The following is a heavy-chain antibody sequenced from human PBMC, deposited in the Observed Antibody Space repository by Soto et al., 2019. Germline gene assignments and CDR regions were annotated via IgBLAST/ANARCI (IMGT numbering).Heavy chain of an antibody. CDR2: VYSSGST. CDR1: GGSITGYY. J-gene: IGHJ4*02. Sequence: RSLTCTVSGGSITGYYWTWIRQPAGKGLEWIGRVYSSGSTNYNPSLKSRVTMSVDASKNQFSLKLHSVTAADTAVYYCARDVDYNNWVLYYWGQGSLVTVSS. D-gene: IGHD1-1*01. V-gene: IGHV4-4*07. CDR3: ARDVDYNNWVLYY.